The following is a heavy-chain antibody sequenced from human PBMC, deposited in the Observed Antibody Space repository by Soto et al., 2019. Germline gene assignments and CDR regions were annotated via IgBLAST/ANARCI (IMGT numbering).Heavy chain of an antibody. CDR1: GFTFSSHS. CDR3: ARDRPNDFSHYEHH. J-gene: IGHJ4*01. CDR2: ISSSSATI. V-gene: IGHV3-48*01. D-gene: IGHD4-4*01. Sequence: GGSLRLSCAASGFTFSSHSMNWVRQAPGKGLEWVSYISSSSATIYYADSVKGRFTISRDNAKNSLFLQMNSLRAEDTAVYYCARDRPNDFSHYEHHWGQGTLVTVSS.